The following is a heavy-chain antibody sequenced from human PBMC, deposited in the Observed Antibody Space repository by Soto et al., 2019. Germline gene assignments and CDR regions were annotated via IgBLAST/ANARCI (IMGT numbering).Heavy chain of an antibody. D-gene: IGHD6-13*01. CDR2: INHSGST. Sequence: KTSETLSLTCAVYGGSFSGYYWSWIRQPPGKGLEWIGEINHSGSTNYNPSLKSRVTISVDTSKNQFSLKRSSVTAADTAVYYCARMARQQLVCYGMDVWGQGTTVTVSS. J-gene: IGHJ6*02. CDR3: ARMARQQLVCYGMDV. V-gene: IGHV4-34*01. CDR1: GGSFSGYY.